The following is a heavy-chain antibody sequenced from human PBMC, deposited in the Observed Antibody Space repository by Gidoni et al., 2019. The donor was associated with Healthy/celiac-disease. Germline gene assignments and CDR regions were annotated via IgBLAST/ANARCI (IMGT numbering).Heavy chain of an antibody. CDR1: GFTLSSYG. CDR3: ARGENLVATILDYYYMDV. Sequence: QVQLVESGGGVVQPGRSRRRACAASGFTLSSYGMHWVRQAPGKGLEWVAVIWYDGSNKYYADSVKGRFTISRDNSKNTLYLQMNSLRAEDTAVYYCARGENLVATILDYYYMDVWGKGTTVTVSS. V-gene: IGHV3-33*01. CDR2: IWYDGSNK. J-gene: IGHJ6*03. D-gene: IGHD5-12*01.